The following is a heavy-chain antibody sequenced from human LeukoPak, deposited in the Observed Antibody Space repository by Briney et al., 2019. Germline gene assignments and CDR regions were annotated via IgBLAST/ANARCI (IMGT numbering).Heavy chain of an antibody. CDR1: GGSISSSSYY. D-gene: IGHD6-13*01. V-gene: IGHV4-39*01. CDR2: TYSSGST. J-gene: IGHJ4*02. Sequence: PSETLSLTCTVSGGSISSSSYYWGWIRQPPGKGLEWIGGTYSSGSTYYNPSLKSRVTISVDTSKNQFSLKLSSVTAADTAVYYCARGVVAAAGRTFDFWGQGTLVTVSS. CDR3: ARGVVAAAGRTFDF.